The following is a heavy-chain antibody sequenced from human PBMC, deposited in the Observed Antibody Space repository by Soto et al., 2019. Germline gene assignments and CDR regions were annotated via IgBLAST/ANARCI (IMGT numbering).Heavy chain of an antibody. Sequence: EVQLVESGGGSVQPGGSLRLSCVGSGITFSNYWMHWVRQVPGKGPVWVSRVSPDGCSSSYADFVKGRFIVSRDNAKNVAYLQVNSLRADDTAAYYCATGGYSYGWGYWGQGTLVTVSS. CDR2: VSPDGCSS. CDR1: GITFSNYW. CDR3: ATGGYSYGWGY. J-gene: IGHJ4*02. D-gene: IGHD5-18*01. V-gene: IGHV3-74*01.